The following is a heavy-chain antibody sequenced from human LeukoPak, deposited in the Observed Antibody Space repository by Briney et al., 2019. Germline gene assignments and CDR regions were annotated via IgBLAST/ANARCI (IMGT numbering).Heavy chain of an antibody. V-gene: IGHV1-18*01. CDR1: GYTFTSYG. CDR3: ARESSGYSWPYYYYYYMDV. D-gene: IGHD2-21*01. Sequence: ASVKVSCKASGYTFTSYGISWVRQAPGQGLEWMGWISAYNGNTNYAQKLQGRVTITTDTSTSTAYTELRSLRSDDTAVYYCARESSGYSWPYYYYYYMDVWGKGTTVTVSS. J-gene: IGHJ6*03. CDR2: ISAYNGNT.